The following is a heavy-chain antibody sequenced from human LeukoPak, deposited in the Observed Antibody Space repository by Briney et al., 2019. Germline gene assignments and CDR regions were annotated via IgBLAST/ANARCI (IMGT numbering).Heavy chain of an antibody. D-gene: IGHD3-3*01. CDR3: ARSSYYDFWSGYYVY. J-gene: IGHJ4*02. CDR1: GYTFTSYD. CDR2: MNPNSGNT. Sequence: ASVKVSCKAPGYTFTSYDINWVRQATGQGLEWMGWMNPNSGNTGYAQKFQGRVTITRNTSISTAYMELSSLRSEDTAVYYCARSSYYDFWSGYYVYWGQGTLVTVSS. V-gene: IGHV1-8*03.